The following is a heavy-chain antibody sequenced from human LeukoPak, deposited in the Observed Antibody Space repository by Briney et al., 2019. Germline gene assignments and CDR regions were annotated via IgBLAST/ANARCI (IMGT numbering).Heavy chain of an antibody. V-gene: IGHV3-74*01. CDR3: ARSRYTGSHFDY. D-gene: IGHD1-26*01. CDR2: INSDGSSL. CDR1: GFTFSSYW. J-gene: IGHJ4*02. Sequence: PGGSLRLSCAASGFTFSSYWVQWVRQAPGKGLVWISRINSDGSSLSYADSVKGRFTTSRDNAKNTVYLQMNSLRAEDTAVYYCARSRYTGSHFDYWGQGTLVTVSS.